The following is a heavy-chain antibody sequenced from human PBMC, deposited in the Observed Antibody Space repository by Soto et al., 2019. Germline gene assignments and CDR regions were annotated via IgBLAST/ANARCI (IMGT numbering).Heavy chain of an antibody. CDR2: ISAYNGNT. CDR1: GYTFTSYG. V-gene: IGHV1-18*01. J-gene: IGHJ3*02. D-gene: IGHD5-12*01. Sequence: QVQLVQSGAEVKKPGASVKVSCKASGYTFTSYGISWVRQAPGQGLEWMGWISAYNGNTHYAQKLQGRVTMTTDTSTGTAYMELRSLRSDDTAVYYCARERTYLDIVATIDIWGQGTMVTVSS. CDR3: ARERTYLDIVATIDI.